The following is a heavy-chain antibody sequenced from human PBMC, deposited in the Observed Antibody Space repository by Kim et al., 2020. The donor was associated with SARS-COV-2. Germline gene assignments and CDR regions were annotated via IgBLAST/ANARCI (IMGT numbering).Heavy chain of an antibody. CDR2: IYYSGST. CDR3: ARTPLASLTGHAFDY. V-gene: IGHV4-61*01. D-gene: IGHD3-9*01. Sequence: SETLSLTCTVSGGSVSSGSYYWSWIRQPPGKGLEWIGYIYYSGSTDYNPSLKIRVTISVDTSKNQFSLKLSSVTAADTAVYYCARTPLASLTGHAFDYWGQRTLLTVSS. CDR1: GGSVSSGSYY. J-gene: IGHJ4*02.